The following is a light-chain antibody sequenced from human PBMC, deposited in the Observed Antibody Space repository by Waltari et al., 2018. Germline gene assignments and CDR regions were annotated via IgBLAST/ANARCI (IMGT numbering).Light chain of an antibody. J-gene: IGLJ3*02. CDR1: SSDVGGSNF. Sequence: QSALTQPRSVSGSPGKSVTISCTGTSSDVGGSNFVSWYQQHPGKAPKLMIYDVSQRPSGVPDRFSGSKSGNTASLTISGLQAEDEADYYCCSYAGNYAWVFGGGTKLTVL. CDR3: CSYAGNYAWV. CDR2: DVS. V-gene: IGLV2-11*02.